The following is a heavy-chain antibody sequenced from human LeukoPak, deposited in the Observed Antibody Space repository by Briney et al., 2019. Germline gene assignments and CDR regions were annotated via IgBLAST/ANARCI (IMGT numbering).Heavy chain of an antibody. Sequence: PGGSLRLSCAASGFTFSDFYMSWIRQAPGKGLEWVSYISSSGNTKYYADSVKGRFTISRDNSKNTLYLQMNSLRAEDTAVYYCTTSWPKVREGDQWGQGTLVTVSS. J-gene: IGHJ4*02. D-gene: IGHD3-10*01. V-gene: IGHV3-11*01. CDR3: TTSWPKVREGDQ. CDR2: ISSSGNTK. CDR1: GFTFSDFY.